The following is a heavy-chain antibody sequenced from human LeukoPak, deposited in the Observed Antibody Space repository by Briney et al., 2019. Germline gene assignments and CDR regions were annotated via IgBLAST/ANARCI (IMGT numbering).Heavy chain of an antibody. Sequence: APVNVSCKASGYSFINNGINWVRQAPGQGLEWVGWISPYNGNTNFAQKLQGRVTMTTDTSTNTAYLEVRSLRSDDTAVYYCARGETRNDYWGQGTLVTVSS. CDR3: ARGETRNDY. CDR2: ISPYNGNT. J-gene: IGHJ4*02. D-gene: IGHD3-16*01. V-gene: IGHV1-18*01. CDR1: GYSFINNG.